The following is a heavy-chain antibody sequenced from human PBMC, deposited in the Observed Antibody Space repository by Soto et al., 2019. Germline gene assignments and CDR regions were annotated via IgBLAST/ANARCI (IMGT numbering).Heavy chain of an antibody. V-gene: IGHV1-46*01. J-gene: IGHJ4*02. D-gene: IGHD2-15*01. Sequence: QVQLVQSGAEVKKPGASVKVSCKASGYTFTSYYMHWVRQAPGQGLEWMGIINPSGGSTSYAQKFQGRVTMTRDTSKSTVYMELSSLRSEDTAVYYCARDLGDCSGGSCYSRDYWGQGTLVTVSS. CDR2: INPSGGST. CDR3: ARDLGDCSGGSCYSRDY. CDR1: GYTFTSYY.